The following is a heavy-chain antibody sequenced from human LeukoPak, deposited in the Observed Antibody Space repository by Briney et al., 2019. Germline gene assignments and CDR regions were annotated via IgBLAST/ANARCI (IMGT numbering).Heavy chain of an antibody. J-gene: IGHJ6*03. CDR3: AKVPQYYDFWSGRYYYMDV. Sequence: GGSLRLSCAASGFTFSSYGMHWVRQAPGKGLEWVAFIRYDGSNKYYADSVEGRFTISRDNSKNTLYLQMNSLRAEDTAVYYCAKVPQYYDFWSGRYYYMDVWGKGTTVTVSS. D-gene: IGHD3-3*01. CDR1: GFTFSSYG. V-gene: IGHV3-30*02. CDR2: IRYDGSNK.